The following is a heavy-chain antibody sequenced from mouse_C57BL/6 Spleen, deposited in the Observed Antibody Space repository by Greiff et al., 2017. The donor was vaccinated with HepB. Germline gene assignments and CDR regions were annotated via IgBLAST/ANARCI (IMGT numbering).Heavy chain of an antibody. Sequence: VQLQQSGPGMVKPSQSLSLTCTVTGYSITSGYDWHWIRHFPGNKLEWMGYISYSGSTNYNPSLKSRISITHDTAKNHFFLKLNSVTTEDTATYYCARGDYDYDAWYFDVWGTGTTVTVSS. CDR1: GYSITSGYD. D-gene: IGHD2-4*01. CDR2: ISYSGST. J-gene: IGHJ1*03. CDR3: ARGDYDYDAWYFDV. V-gene: IGHV3-1*01.